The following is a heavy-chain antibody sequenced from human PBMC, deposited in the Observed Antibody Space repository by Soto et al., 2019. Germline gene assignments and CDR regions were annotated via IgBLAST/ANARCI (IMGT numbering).Heavy chain of an antibody. CDR1: GFTFSSYA. Sequence: EVQLLESGGGLVQPGGSLRLSCAASGFTFSSYAMSWVSQAPGKGLEWVSAISGSGGSAYYADSVKGRFTISRDNSKNTLYLQMNSLRAEDTAVYYCAKNTAMVTRGIFYYWGQGTLVTVSS. J-gene: IGHJ4*02. CDR2: ISGSGGSA. V-gene: IGHV3-23*01. CDR3: AKNTAMVTRGIFYY. D-gene: IGHD5-18*01.